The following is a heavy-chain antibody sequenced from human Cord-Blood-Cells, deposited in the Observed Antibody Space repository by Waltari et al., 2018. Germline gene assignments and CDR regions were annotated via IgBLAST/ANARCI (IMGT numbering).Heavy chain of an antibody. CDR2: ISWNSGSI. D-gene: IGHD7-27*01. V-gene: IGHV3-9*03. Sequence: EVQLVESGGGLLKPGGSLRLACAAAGFPVDNFAMHWVRQAPGKGLEWVSGISWNSGSIGYADSVKGRFTISRDNAKNSLYLQMNSLRAEDMALYYGAKDISNWGSFAAFDIWGQGTMVTVSS. J-gene: IGHJ3*02. CDR1: GFPVDNFA. CDR3: AKDISNWGSFAAFDI.